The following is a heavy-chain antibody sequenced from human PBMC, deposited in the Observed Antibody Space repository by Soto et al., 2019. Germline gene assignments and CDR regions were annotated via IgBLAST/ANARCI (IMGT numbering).Heavy chain of an antibody. CDR2: IWYDGSNK. V-gene: IGHV3-33*01. D-gene: IGHD3-22*01. CDR3: ERDLSHSSGLDY. J-gene: IGHJ4*02. CDR1: GFTFSSYG. Sequence: GGSLRLXCAASGFTFSSYGMHWVRQAPGRGLEWVAVIWYDGSNKYYADSVKGRFTISRDNSKNTLYLQMNSLRAEDTAVYYCERDLSHSSGLDYWGQGTLVTVSS.